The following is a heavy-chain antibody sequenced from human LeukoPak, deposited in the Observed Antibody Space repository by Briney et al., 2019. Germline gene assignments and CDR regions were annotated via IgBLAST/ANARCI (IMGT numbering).Heavy chain of an antibody. D-gene: IGHD5-18*01. CDR1: GYTFTSYY. CDR3: ARELGSPAVVQGGFDY. CDR2: INPSGGST. J-gene: IGHJ4*02. Sequence: ASVKVSCKASGYTFTSYYMHWVRQAPGQGLEWMGIINPSGGSTSYAQKFQGRVTMTRDTSASTVYMELSSLRSEDTAVYYCARELGSPAVVQGGFDYWGQGTLVTVSS. V-gene: IGHV1-46*01.